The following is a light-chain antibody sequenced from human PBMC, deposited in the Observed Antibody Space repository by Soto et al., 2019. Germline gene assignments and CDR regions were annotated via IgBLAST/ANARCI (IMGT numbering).Light chain of an antibody. CDR2: GAS. CDR1: QSVVYSY. CDR3: QQFGTSPYT. V-gene: IGKV3-20*01. Sequence: VLTQSPGTLSLSAGERATLSCRASQSVVYSYLTWYQQKPGQAPRLLIYGASKRASGTPDRFSCSGSGTDFSLTISRLEPEDFAIYYCQQFGTSPYTFGRGTTLEIK. J-gene: IGKJ2*01.